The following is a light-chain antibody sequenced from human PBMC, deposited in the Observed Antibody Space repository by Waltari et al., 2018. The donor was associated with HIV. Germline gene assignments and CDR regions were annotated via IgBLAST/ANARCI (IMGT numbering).Light chain of an antibody. J-gene: IGLJ2*01. CDR3: QSSDSTLSGSV. CDR1: HPNIGTTD. V-gene: IGLV1-40*01. CDR2: NTN. Sequence: QSVLTQPPSVSGAPGQRVPLSCTGSHPNIGTTDVPWYQQFPGTAPQLLIYNTNSRPSGVPDRFSGSKSGTSASLAITGLQAEDEADYFCQSSDSTLSGSVFGGGTKLTVL.